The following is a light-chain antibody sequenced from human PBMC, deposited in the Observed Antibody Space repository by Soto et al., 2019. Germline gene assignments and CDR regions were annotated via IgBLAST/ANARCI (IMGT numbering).Light chain of an antibody. Sequence: ETVMPQSPDSLAVFLGERATISCKSSEGVLFRSDNQNYLAWYQLKPGKPPKXVIYRASTLESGVPERFSGSGSATDFTLTVSALPAEDWELDYCQLYYNTPLSFGGGTKVDIK. J-gene: IGKJ4*01. V-gene: IGKV4-1*01. CDR2: RAS. CDR1: EGVLFRSDNQNY. CDR3: QLYYNTPLS.